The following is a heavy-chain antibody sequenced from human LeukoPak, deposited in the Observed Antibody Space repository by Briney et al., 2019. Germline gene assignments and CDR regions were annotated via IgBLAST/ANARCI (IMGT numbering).Heavy chain of an antibody. CDR1: GFTFSSYS. CDR3: ASNPTSYYFDY. Sequence: PGGSLRLSCAASGFTFSSYSMNWVRQAPGKGLEWVSSISSSSSYIYYADSVKGRFTISRDNAKNPLYLQMNSLRAEDTAVYYCASNPTSYYFDYWGQGTLVTVSS. J-gene: IGHJ4*02. V-gene: IGHV3-21*01. CDR2: ISSSSSYI.